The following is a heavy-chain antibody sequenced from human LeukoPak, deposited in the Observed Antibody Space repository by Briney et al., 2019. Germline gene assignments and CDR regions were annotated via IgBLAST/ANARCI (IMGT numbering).Heavy chain of an antibody. V-gene: IGHV3-21*01. CDR1: GFTFSSYS. CDR3: ARGKYTVLTANDAFDI. J-gene: IGHJ3*02. CDR2: ITSGSSYA. Sequence: GGSLRLSCAASGFTFSSYSMNWVRQAPGKGLEWVSSITSGSSYAYYADSVKGRFTISRDNAKNSLHLQMNSLRAEDTALYYCARGKYTVLTANDAFDIWGQGTMVTVSS. D-gene: IGHD4-11*01.